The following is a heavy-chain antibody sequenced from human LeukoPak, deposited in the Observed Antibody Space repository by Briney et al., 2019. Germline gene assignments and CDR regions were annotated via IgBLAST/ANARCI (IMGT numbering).Heavy chain of an antibody. J-gene: IGHJ4*02. CDR1: GFTFNTYS. V-gene: IGHV3-23*01. CDR2: ISGSGDGT. D-gene: IGHD4/OR15-4a*01. Sequence: PGGSLRLSCAASGFTFNTYSMSWVRQAPGKGLEWVSAISGSGDGTNYADSVKGRFTISRDNSKNTLYLQMDSLRADDTAVYYCATTGASPIYYFDYWGQGTLVTVSS. CDR3: ATTGASPIYYFDY.